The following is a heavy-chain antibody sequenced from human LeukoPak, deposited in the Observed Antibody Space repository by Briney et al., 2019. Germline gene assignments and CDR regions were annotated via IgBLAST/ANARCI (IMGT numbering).Heavy chain of an antibody. CDR1: GFTFDDYA. Sequence: GGSLRLSCAASGFTFDDYAMHWVRQAPGKGLEWVSGISWNSGSIGYADSVKGRFTISRDNAKNSLYLQMNSLRAEDTALYYCAKAPNSGWYEGSFDYWGQGTLVTVSS. V-gene: IGHV3-9*01. D-gene: IGHD6-19*01. J-gene: IGHJ4*02. CDR3: AKAPNSGWYEGSFDY. CDR2: ISWNSGSI.